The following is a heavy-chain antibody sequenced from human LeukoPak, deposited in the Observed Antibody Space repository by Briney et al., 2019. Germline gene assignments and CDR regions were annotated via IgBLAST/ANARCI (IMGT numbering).Heavy chain of an antibody. D-gene: IGHD3-22*01. J-gene: IGHJ3*02. CDR1: GGSFSGYY. CDR3: ARWDYYDSSGYAFDI. Sequence: SETLSLTCAVYGGSFSGYYWSWIRQPPGKGLEWIGEINHSGSTYYNPSLKSRLTMSVDTSKNQFSLKLSSVTAADTAVYYCARWDYYDSSGYAFDIWGQGTMVTVSS. CDR2: INHSGST. V-gene: IGHV4-34*10.